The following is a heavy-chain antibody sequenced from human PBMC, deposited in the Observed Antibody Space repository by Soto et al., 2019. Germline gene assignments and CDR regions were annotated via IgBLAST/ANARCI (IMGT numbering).Heavy chain of an antibody. Sequence: WGSLRLSCVSSVFTFSSYGMHWVRQAPGKGLEWVAVIWYDGSNKYYADSVKGRFTISRDNSKNTLYLQMNSLRAEDTAVYYCARDKIQGPLLDYYYGMDVWGQGTTVTVSS. V-gene: IGHV3-33*01. CDR3: ARDKIQGPLLDYYYGMDV. CDR2: IWYDGSNK. CDR1: VFTFSSYG. J-gene: IGHJ6*01.